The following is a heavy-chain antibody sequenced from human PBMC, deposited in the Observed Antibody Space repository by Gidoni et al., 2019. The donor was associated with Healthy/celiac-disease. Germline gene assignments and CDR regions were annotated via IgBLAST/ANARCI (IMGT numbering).Heavy chain of an antibody. CDR1: GLPFSSYA. CDR2: ISYDGSNK. D-gene: IGHD2-8*01. J-gene: IGHJ4*02. CDR3: ARDPLILGLMVYDGVYFDY. V-gene: IGHV3-30-3*01. Sequence: QVQLVESGGGVVQPGRSLRLSCAASGLPFSSYAMHWVRQAPGKGLEWVAVISYDGSNKYYADSVKGRFTISRDNSKNTLYLQMNSLRAEDTAVYYCARDPLILGLMVYDGVYFDYWGQGTLVTVSS.